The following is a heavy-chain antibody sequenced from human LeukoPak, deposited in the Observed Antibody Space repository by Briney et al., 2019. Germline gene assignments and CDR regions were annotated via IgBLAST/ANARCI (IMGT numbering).Heavy chain of an antibody. Sequence: SETLSLTCTVSGGSISSYYWSWIRQPPGKGLEYIGYIHYSGSTNYKPSLKSRATISVDTSKNQFSLQLNSVTPEDTAVYYCARGGYDILTGYYPFDYWGQGTLVTVSS. V-gene: IGHV4-59*12. J-gene: IGHJ4*02. CDR2: IHYSGST. D-gene: IGHD3-9*01. CDR1: GGSISSYY. CDR3: ARGGYDILTGYYPFDY.